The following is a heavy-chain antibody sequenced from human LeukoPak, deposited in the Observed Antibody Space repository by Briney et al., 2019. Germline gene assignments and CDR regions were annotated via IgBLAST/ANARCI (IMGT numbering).Heavy chain of an antibody. CDR3: ARGNDFWSGYYHLDY. V-gene: IGHV4-34*01. CDR1: GGSFSGYY. CDR2: INHSGST. D-gene: IGHD3-3*01. Sequence: SETLSLTCAVYGGSFSGYYWSWIRQPPGKGLEWSGEINHSGSTNYNPSLKSRVTISVDTSKNQFSLKLSSVTAADTAVYYCARGNDFWSGYYHLDYWGQGTLVTVSS. J-gene: IGHJ4*02.